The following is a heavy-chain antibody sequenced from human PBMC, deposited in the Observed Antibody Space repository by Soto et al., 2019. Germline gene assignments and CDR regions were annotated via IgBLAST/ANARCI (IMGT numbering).Heavy chain of an antibody. CDR3: ARGPIGVTSTGVFDS. Sequence: QVQLQQSGPGLVKPSQTLSLTCAISGDSVSSNSTAWNWIRQSPSRGLEWLGRTYYRSKYYNDYAVSMKSRITINPDTSKNQCSRQLNSVTPEDTAVYYCARGPIGVTSTGVFDSWGQGTLVTVSS. D-gene: IGHD6-19*01. CDR2: TYYRSKYYN. CDR1: GDSVSSNSTA. V-gene: IGHV6-1*01. J-gene: IGHJ4*02.